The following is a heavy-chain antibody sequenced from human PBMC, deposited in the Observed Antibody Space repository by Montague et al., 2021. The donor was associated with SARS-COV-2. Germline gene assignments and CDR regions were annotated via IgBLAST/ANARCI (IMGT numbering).Heavy chain of an antibody. D-gene: IGHD3-10*01. CDR2: IHHGGST. Sequence: SETLSLTCAVHGGSFSTYSWNWIRQPPGKGLEWIGEIHHGGSTNYNPSLKSRVTISADTSKNQFSLKLTSVAAADTAVYYCARLGDGVVPSPILGVGPYYSYYYMDVWAKGPRSPSP. V-gene: IGHV4-34*01. CDR1: GGSFSTYS. J-gene: IGHJ6*03. CDR3: ARLGDGVVPSPILGVGPYYSYYYMDV.